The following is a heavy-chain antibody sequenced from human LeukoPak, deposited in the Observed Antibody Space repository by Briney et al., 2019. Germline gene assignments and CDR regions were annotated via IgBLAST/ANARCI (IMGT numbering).Heavy chain of an antibody. J-gene: IGHJ4*02. D-gene: IGHD1-26*01. Sequence: GGSLRLSCAASGFTFSSYSMNWVRQAPGKGLEWVANIKQDESEIYYVDSVKGRFTISRDNAKNSLYLQMNNLRAEDTAVYYCARDKVVGATIFDYWGQGTLVTVSS. CDR3: ARDKVVGATIFDY. CDR1: GFTFSSYS. CDR2: IKQDESEI. V-gene: IGHV3-7*03.